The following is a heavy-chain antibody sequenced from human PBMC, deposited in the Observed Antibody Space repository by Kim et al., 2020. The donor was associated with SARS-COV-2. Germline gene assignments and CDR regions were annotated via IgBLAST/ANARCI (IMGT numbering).Heavy chain of an antibody. J-gene: IGHJ3*02. D-gene: IGHD3-16*02. CDR1: GFTFSSYA. V-gene: IGHV3-23*01. Sequence: GGSLRLSCAASGFTFSSYAMSWVRQAPGKGLEWVSAISGSGGSTYYADSVKGRFTISRDNSKNTLYLQMNSLRAEDTAVYYCAKTRKGSVWGSYRYRDAFDIWGQGTMVTVSS. CDR2: ISGSGGST. CDR3: AKTRKGSVWGSYRYRDAFDI.